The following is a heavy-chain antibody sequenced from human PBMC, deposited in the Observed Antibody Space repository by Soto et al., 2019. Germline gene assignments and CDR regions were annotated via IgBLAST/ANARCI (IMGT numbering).Heavy chain of an antibody. CDR1: GGSISSYY. V-gene: IGHV4-59*01. CDR2: IYYSGST. CDR3: ARGDWFGESMYYFDY. J-gene: IGHJ4*02. Sequence: SETLSLTCTVSGGSISSYYWSWIRQPPGKGLEWIGYIYYSGSTNYNPSLKSRVTISVDTSKNQFSLKLSSVTAADTAVYYCARGDWFGESMYYFDYWGQGTLVTV. D-gene: IGHD3-10*01.